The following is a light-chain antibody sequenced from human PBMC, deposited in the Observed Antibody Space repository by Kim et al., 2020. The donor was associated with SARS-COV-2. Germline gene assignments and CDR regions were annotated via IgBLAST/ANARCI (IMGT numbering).Light chain of an antibody. CDR2: DNN. Sequence: GQKVTISCSGSSSNIGNNYVSWYQQLPRTAPKLLIYDNNKRPSGIPDRFSGSKSGTSATLDITGLQTGDEADYYCGTFDTSLIGVVFGGGTQLTVL. CDR3: GTFDTSLIGVV. V-gene: IGLV1-51*01. J-gene: IGLJ2*01. CDR1: SSNIGNNY.